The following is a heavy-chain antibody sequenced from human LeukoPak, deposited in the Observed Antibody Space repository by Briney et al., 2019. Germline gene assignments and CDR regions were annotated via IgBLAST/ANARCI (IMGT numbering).Heavy chain of an antibody. CDR2: ISSRSSYI. V-gene: IGHV3-21*01. J-gene: IGHJ6*04. CDR1: GFTFSSYS. Sequence: GGSLRLSCAASGFTFSSYSLNWVRQAPGKGLEWVSSISSRSSYIYYTDSVKGRFTISRDNAKNSLYLQMNSLRAEDTAVYYCAELGITMIGGVWGKGTTVTISS. D-gene: IGHD3-10*02. CDR3: AELGITMIGGV.